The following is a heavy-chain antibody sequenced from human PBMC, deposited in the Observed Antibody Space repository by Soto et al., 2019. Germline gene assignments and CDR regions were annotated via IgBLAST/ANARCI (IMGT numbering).Heavy chain of an antibody. D-gene: IGHD6-13*01. CDR2: IYYSGST. V-gene: IGHV4-59*08. J-gene: IGHJ3*02. Sequence: SETLSLTCTVSGGSISSYYWSWIRQPPGKGLERIGYIYYSGSTNYNPSLKSRVTISVDTSKNQFSLKLSSVTAADTAVYYCARLRGHSWADVFEIWGQGTMVTVSS. CDR3: ARLRGHSWADVFEI. CDR1: GGSISSYY.